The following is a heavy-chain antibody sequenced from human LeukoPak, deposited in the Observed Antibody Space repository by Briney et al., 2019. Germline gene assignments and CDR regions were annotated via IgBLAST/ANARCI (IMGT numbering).Heavy chain of an antibody. D-gene: IGHD2-15*01. CDR1: GYSFTSYW. J-gene: IGHJ4*02. CDR3: ARPRGRYCSGGSCYRFDY. CDR2: IYPGDSDT. V-gene: IGHV5-51*01. Sequence: GESLKISCKGSGYSFTSYWIGWVRQMPGKGLEWMGIIYPGDSDTRYSPSFQGQVTISADQSISTAYLQWSSLKASDTAMYYCARPRGRYCSGGSCYRFDYWGQGTLVTASS.